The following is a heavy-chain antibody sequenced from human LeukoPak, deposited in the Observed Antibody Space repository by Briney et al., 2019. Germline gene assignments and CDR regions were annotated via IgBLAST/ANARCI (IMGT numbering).Heavy chain of an antibody. CDR3: AKDLGYYGSGSYYNQWLFDY. V-gene: IGHV3-30*02. CDR2: IRYDGSNK. J-gene: IGHJ4*02. D-gene: IGHD3-10*01. CDR1: GVTFSSYG. Sequence: GGSLRLSCAASGVTFSSYGMHWVRQAPGKGLEWVAFIRYDGSNKYYADSVKGRFTISRDNSKNTLYLQMNSLRAEDTAVYYCAKDLGYYGSGSYYNQWLFDYWGQGTLVTVSS.